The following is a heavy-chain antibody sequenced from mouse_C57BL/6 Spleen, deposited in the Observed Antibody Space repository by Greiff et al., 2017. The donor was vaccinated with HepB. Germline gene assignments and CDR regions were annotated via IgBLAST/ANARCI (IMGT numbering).Heavy chain of an antibody. CDR1: GYTFTDYY. D-gene: IGHD1-1*01. J-gene: IGHJ4*01. V-gene: IGHV1-19*01. CDR2: INPYNGGT. Sequence: VQLQQSGPVLVKPGASVKMSCKASGYTFTDYYMNWVKQSHGKSLEWIGVINPYNGGTSYNQKFKGKATLTVDKSSITAYMELNSLTSEDSSVYYGARDITTVVPYAMDYWGQGTSVTVAS. CDR3: ARDITTVVPYAMDY.